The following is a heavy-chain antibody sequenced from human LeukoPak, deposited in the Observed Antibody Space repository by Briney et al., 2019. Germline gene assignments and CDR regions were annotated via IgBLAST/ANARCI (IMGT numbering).Heavy chain of an antibody. V-gene: IGHV3-74*01. Sequence: GGSLRLSCAASGFTFSVSWMFWVRQAPGQGLVWVSHISPDGRSTNYADSVKGRFTISRDNSKNTLYLQMNNLRAEDTAVYYCAKGYSSGWSGFSAFDYWGQGTLVTVSS. CDR3: AKGYSSGWSGFSAFDY. CDR1: GFTFSVSW. J-gene: IGHJ4*02. D-gene: IGHD6-19*01. CDR2: ISPDGRST.